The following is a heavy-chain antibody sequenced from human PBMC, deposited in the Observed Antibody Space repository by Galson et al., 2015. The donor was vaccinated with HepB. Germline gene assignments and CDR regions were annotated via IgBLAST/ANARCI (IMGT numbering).Heavy chain of an antibody. D-gene: IGHD6-19*01. J-gene: IGHJ5*02. V-gene: IGHV3-23*01. Sequence: SLRLSCAASGFTFSSYAVSWVRQAPGKGLEWVAAISGSGGVTYYGDSVKGRFIISRDNSKNTLYLQMNSLRVEDTGVYYCAKNNSGWYGGGWFDPWGHGTLVTVSS. CDR2: ISGSGGVT. CDR1: GFTFSSYA. CDR3: AKNNSGWYGGGWFDP.